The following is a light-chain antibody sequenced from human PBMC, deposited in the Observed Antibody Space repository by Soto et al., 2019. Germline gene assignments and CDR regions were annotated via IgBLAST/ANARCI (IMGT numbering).Light chain of an antibody. CDR1: QSISTW. CDR2: KAS. CDR3: QQYNTYPLT. V-gene: IGKV1-5*03. Sequence: DIQMTQSPSTLSASVGDRVTITCRASQSISTWLAWYQQKPGKAPKLLIYKASSLEGGVPSRFSGSGSGTEFHITISSLQPDDFETYYCQQYNTYPLTCGGGTTVEIK. J-gene: IGKJ4*01.